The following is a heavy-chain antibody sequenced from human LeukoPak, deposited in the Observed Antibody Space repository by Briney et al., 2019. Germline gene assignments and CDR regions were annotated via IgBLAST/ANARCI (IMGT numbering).Heavy chain of an antibody. D-gene: IGHD3-3*01. CDR2: IFYSGST. Sequence: PSETLSLTCSVSGDSISSAFYWGWIRQPPGKGLEWIGSIFYSGSTYYNPSLESRVTISIDTSENQFSLKLSSVTAADTAVYYCARDIGPDYDFWSASSKWFDPWGQGTLVTVSS. V-gene: IGHV4-38-2*02. CDR1: GDSISSAFY. CDR3: ARDIGPDYDFWSASSKWFDP. J-gene: IGHJ5*02.